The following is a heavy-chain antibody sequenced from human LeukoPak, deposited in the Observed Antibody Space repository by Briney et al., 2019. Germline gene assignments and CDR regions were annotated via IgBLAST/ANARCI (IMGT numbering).Heavy chain of an antibody. J-gene: IGHJ4*02. CDR2: IRHDGSNK. CDR3: AKDPEGNYYDSSGYPAY. D-gene: IGHD3-22*01. CDR1: GFTFSGYG. Sequence: GGSLRLSCAASGFTFSGYGMHWVRQAPGKGLEWVAFIRHDGSNKYYADSVKGRFTISRDNSKNTLYLQMNSLRAEDTAVYYCAKDPEGNYYDSSGYPAYWGQGTLVTVSS. V-gene: IGHV3-30*02.